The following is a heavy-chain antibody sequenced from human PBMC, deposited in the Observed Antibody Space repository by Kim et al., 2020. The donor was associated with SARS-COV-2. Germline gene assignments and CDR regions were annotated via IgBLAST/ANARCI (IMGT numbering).Heavy chain of an antibody. J-gene: IGHJ4*02. Sequence: GGSLRLSCAASGFTFRNYWMNWVRQAPGKGLEWVANIKGDGTAKYYVDSVKGRFTISRDNAQSSLYLQMNSLRVEDTALYYCARGYYGWGHHYDWGRGTPFTVS. CDR2: IKGDGTAK. D-gene: IGHD3-10*01. CDR1: GFTFRNYW. CDR3: ARGYYGWGHHYD. V-gene: IGHV3-7*01.